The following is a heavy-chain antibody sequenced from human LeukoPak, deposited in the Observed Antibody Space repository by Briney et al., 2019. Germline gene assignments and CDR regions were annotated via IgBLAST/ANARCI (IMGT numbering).Heavy chain of an antibody. V-gene: IGHV4-4*07. D-gene: IGHD3-10*01. Sequence: SETLSLTCTVSPDSVTDYYWSWIRQPVGKGLEWIGYIYDIGSTNYNPSLQSRVTMSVDRSKNQFSLKLTSVTAADTAVYYCARGGSFSYYMDVWGKGTTVTVSS. CDR3: ARGGSFSYYMDV. CDR2: IYDIGST. J-gene: IGHJ6*03. CDR1: PDSVTDYY.